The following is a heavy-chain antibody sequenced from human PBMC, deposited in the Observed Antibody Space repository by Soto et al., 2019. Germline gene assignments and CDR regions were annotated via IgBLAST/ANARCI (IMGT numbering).Heavy chain of an antibody. D-gene: IGHD3-9*01. CDR1: GYSFTSYW. CDR2: IYPGDSDT. Sequence: GESLKISCKGSGYSFTSYWIGWVRQMPGKGLEWMGIIYPGDSDTRYSPSFQGQVTISADKSISTAYLQWSSLKASDTAMYYCARSGVDDILTGYSPPGDIWGQGTMVTVSS. CDR3: ARSGVDDILTGYSPPGDI. J-gene: IGHJ3*02. V-gene: IGHV5-51*01.